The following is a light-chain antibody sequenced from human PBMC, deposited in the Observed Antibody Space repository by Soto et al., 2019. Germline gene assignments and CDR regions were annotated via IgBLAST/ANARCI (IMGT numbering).Light chain of an antibody. Sequence: QSALTQPASVSGSPGQSITISCTGTSSDVGAYNYVSWYQQQSGKAPKLIIHEVSNRPSGVSNRFSGSKSGNTASLTISGLQAEDEADYYCSSFTSNRAYVFGIGIQLTVL. CDR3: SSFTSNRAYV. V-gene: IGLV2-14*01. CDR1: SSDVGAYNY. CDR2: EVS. J-gene: IGLJ1*01.